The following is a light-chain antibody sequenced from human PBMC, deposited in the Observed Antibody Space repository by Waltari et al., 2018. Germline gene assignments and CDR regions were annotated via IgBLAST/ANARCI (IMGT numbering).Light chain of an antibody. CDR3: QSYDSSLSGPRV. CDR1: SSNIGAGYD. CDR2: GNS. V-gene: IGLV1-40*01. J-gene: IGLJ3*02. Sequence: QSVLTQPPSVSGAPGQRVTISCTGSSSNIGAGYDVHWYPKLPGTAPKLLIYGNSNRPSGVPDRFSGSKSGTSASLAITGLQAEDEADYYCQSYDSSLSGPRVFGGGTKLTVL.